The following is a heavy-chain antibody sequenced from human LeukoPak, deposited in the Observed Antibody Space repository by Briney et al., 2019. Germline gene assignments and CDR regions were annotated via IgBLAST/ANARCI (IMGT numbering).Heavy chain of an antibody. CDR1: GFTFSSYT. CDR2: IGTSSTTI. CDR3: ARDHMYSSSWYLYFDY. Sequence: GGSLRLSCAASGFTFSSYTMNWVRQPPGKGLEWVSNIGTSSTTIYYADSVKGRFTISRDNAKNSLYLQMNSLRADDTAVYYCARDHMYSSSWYLYFDYWGQGTLVTVSS. J-gene: IGHJ4*02. V-gene: IGHV3-48*01. D-gene: IGHD6-13*01.